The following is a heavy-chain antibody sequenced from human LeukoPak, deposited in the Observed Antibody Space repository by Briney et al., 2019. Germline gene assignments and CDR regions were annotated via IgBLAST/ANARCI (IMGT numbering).Heavy chain of an antibody. Sequence: GASVKVSCKASGYTFTGYYMHWVRQAPGQGLEWMGWINPNSGGTNYAQKFQGRVTLTRDTSISTAYMELTRLRSDDTAVYYCARDRPPRAFDIWGQGTMVTVSS. V-gene: IGHV1-2*02. CDR3: ARDRPPRAFDI. CDR2: INPNSGGT. D-gene: IGHD6-6*01. J-gene: IGHJ3*02. CDR1: GYTFTGYY.